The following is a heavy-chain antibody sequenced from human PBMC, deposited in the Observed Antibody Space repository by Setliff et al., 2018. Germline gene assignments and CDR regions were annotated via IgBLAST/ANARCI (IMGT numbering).Heavy chain of an antibody. D-gene: IGHD3-22*01. CDR2: IIPILGIA. V-gene: IGHV1-69*10. J-gene: IGHJ6*02. Sequence: GASVKVSCKASGGTFSSYAISWVRQAPGQGLEWMGGIIPILGIANYAQKFQGRVTITADESTSTAYMELSSLRSEDTAVYYCARAGVYYYDSSGYYYYYYYGMDVWGQGTTVTVSS. CDR1: GGTFSSYA. CDR3: ARAGVYYYDSSGYYYYYYYGMDV.